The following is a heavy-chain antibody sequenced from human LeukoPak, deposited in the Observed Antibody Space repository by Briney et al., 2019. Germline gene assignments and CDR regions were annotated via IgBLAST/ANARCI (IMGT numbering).Heavy chain of an antibody. D-gene: IGHD5-24*01. CDR3: ARGRQWLNWFDP. CDR1: GDSMTSNTAA. J-gene: IGHJ5*02. CDR2: TYYRSQWCN. Sequence: SQTLSLTCAISGDSMTSNTAAWNWIRQSPSRGLEWLGRTYYRSQWCNDYALSVKSRISINPDTSKNQFSLQLNSVTPEDTAVYYCARGRQWLNWFDPWGQGTLVTASS. V-gene: IGHV6-1*01.